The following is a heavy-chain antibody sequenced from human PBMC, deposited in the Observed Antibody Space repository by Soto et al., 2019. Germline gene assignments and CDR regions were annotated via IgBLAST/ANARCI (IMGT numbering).Heavy chain of an antibody. CDR3: ARSINYYASGDDAFDI. D-gene: IGHD3-10*01. CDR2: MNPNSGNT. CDR1: GYTFTSYD. J-gene: IGHJ3*02. V-gene: IGHV1-8*01. Sequence: QVQLVQSGAEVKKPGATVKVSCKASGYTFTSYDINWVRQATGQGLECMGWMNPNSGNTGYAQKVQGRVTMTWITSIITAYMALRSLRSDDTAVYYCARSINYYASGDDAFDIWGQGTMVTVSS.